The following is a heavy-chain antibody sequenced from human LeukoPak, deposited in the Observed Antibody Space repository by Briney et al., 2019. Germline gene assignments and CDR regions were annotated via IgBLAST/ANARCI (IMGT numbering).Heavy chain of an antibody. V-gene: IGHV3-11*01. CDR2: ISSSGSTI. Sequence: PGGSLRLSCAASGFTFSDYYMSWIRQAPGKGLEWVSYISSSGSTIYYADSVKGRFTISRVNAKNSLYLQMNSLRAEDTAVYYCARGRGSGRYYYYMDVWGKGTTVTISS. J-gene: IGHJ6*03. CDR1: GFTFSDYY. CDR3: ARGRGSGRYYYYMDV. D-gene: IGHD3-10*01.